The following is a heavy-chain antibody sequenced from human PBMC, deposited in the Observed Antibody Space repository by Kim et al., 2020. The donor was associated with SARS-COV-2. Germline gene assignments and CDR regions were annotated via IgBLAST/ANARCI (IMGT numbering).Heavy chain of an antibody. CDR3: ARVLVDSQTYDYFDL. CDR2: LYGNGDA. D-gene: IGHD2-15*01. V-gene: IGHV3-53*01. CDR1: GLSARDNF. Sequence: GGSLRLSCDASGLSARDNFMKWVRQAPGKGLEWLSVLYGNGDAYYSDSVRGRFTVSRDHAANTIYFHMESLTAGETATYFCARVLVDSQTYDYFDLWGQG. J-gene: IGHJ4*02.